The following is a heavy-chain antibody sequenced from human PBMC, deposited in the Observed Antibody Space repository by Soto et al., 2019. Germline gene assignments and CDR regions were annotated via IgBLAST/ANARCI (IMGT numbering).Heavy chain of an antibody. CDR1: GDSFTSYC. Sequence: GESLKISCKGSGDSFTSYCISWLRQMPGKGLEWMGRIDPSDSYTNYSPSFQGHVTISADKSISTAYLQLSSLKASDTAMYDCATRTYYYYGMDLWGEGTTVTVSS. V-gene: IGHV5-10-1*01. CDR2: IDPSDSYT. CDR3: ATRTYYYYGMDL. J-gene: IGHJ6*04.